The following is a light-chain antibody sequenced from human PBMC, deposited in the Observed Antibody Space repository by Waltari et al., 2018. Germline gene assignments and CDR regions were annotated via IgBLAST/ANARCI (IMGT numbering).Light chain of an antibody. Sequence: QLVLTQSPSDSASLGASVKLTCTLSSGHSSNVIAWLKQQPEKGPRYLMKVNSDGIHSKGDKIPDRFSGSSSGAEHYLTISSLQSEDEADYYCQTGGHGTWVFGGGTKLTVL. CDR1: SGHSSNV. CDR3: QTGGHGTWV. J-gene: IGLJ3*02. CDR2: VNSDGIH. V-gene: IGLV4-69*01.